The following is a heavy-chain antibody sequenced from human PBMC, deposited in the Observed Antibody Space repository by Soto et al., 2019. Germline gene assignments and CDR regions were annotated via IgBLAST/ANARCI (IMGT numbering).Heavy chain of an antibody. J-gene: IGHJ3*02. V-gene: IGHV3-23*01. Sequence: EVQLLESGGGWVQPGGSLRLSCAASGFTFSNYVMSWVRQAPGKGLEWVSSVSGSGGTTYYADSVKGRFTISRDNSKNTLYLQMNSLRVEDTAGYCCAKSSSGDGYKNAFDIWGQGTMVTVSS. D-gene: IGHD6-19*01. CDR3: AKSSSGDGYKNAFDI. CDR1: GFTFSNYV. CDR2: VSGSGGTT.